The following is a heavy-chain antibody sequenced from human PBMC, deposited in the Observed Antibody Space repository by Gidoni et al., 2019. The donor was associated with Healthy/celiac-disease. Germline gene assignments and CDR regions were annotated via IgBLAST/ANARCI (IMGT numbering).Heavy chain of an antibody. CDR3: ARDPGIAAAGHYYYYYGMDV. J-gene: IGHJ6*02. CDR2: IYYSGST. V-gene: IGHV4-59*01. Sequence: QVQLQESGPGLVKPSETLSLTCTVSGGSISSYYWSWIRQPPGKGLEWIGYIYYSGSTNYNPSLKSRVTISVDTSKNQFSLKLSSVTAADTAVYYCARDPGIAAAGHYYYYYGMDVWGQGTTVTVSS. CDR1: GGSISSYY. D-gene: IGHD6-13*01.